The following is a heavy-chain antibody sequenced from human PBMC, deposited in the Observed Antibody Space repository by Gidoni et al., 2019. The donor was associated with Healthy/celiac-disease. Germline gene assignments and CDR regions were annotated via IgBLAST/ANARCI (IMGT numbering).Heavy chain of an antibody. CDR2: IYYSGST. V-gene: IGHV4-30-4*01. J-gene: IGHJ4*02. Sequence: QVQLQESGPGLVKPSQTLSLTCTASGGSISSGDYYWSWIRQPPGKGLEWIGYIYYSGSTYYNPSLKSRVTISVDTSKNQFSLKLSSVTAADTAVYYCARVSTDDYGDYEGFGVDYWGQGTLVTVSS. CDR3: ARVSTDDYGDYEGFGVDY. D-gene: IGHD4-17*01. CDR1: GGSISSGDYY.